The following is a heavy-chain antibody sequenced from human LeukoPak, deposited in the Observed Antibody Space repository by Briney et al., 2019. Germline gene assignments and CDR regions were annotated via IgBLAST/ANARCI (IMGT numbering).Heavy chain of an antibody. Sequence: GGSLRLSCAASGFTFSSYGMHWVRQAPGKGLEWVALIWFDGSNQYQADSVKGRFSISRDNSKNTLYLQMNSLRAEDTAVYYCAKAHGGSYHSGIDWGQGTLVTVSS. D-gene: IGHD1-26*01. V-gene: IGHV3-33*06. CDR3: AKAHGGSYHSGID. J-gene: IGHJ4*02. CDR1: GFTFSSYG. CDR2: IWFDGSNQ.